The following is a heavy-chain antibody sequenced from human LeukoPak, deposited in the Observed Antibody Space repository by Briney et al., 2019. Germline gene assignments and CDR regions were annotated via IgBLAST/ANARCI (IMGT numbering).Heavy chain of an antibody. Sequence: PGRSLRLSCAASGFTFSSYGMHWVRQAPGKGLEWVAVISYDGSNKYYADSVKGRFTISRDNSKNTLYLQMNRLRAEDTAVYYCAKDYGWFGELLSWGQGTLVTVSS. CDR1: GFTFSSYG. D-gene: IGHD3-10*01. CDR2: ISYDGSNK. CDR3: AKDYGWFGELLS. V-gene: IGHV3-30*18. J-gene: IGHJ4*02.